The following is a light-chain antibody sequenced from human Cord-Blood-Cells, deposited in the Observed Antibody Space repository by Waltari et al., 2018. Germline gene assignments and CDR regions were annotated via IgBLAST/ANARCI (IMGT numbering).Light chain of an antibody. CDR3: CSYAGSYTFDYV. Sequence: QSALTQPRSVSGSPGQSVTISCTGTSSDVGGYNYVSCYQQHPGKAPKLMIYDVSKRPSGVPDRFSGSKSGNTASLTISGLQAEDEADYYCCSYAGSYTFDYVFGTGTKVTVL. J-gene: IGLJ1*01. CDR2: DVS. V-gene: IGLV2-11*01. CDR1: SSDVGGYNY.